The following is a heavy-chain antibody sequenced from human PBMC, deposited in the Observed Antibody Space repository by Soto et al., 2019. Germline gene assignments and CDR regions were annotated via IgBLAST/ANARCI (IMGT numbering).Heavy chain of an antibody. D-gene: IGHD3-3*01. V-gene: IGHV3-73*01. CDR2: IRSKANSYAT. CDR1: GFTFSGSV. CDR3: ARGVYDFWSGHPKGLDH. Sequence: GGSLRLSCAASGFTFSGSVMHWVRQASGKGLEWVGRIRSKANSYATAYAVSVKGRFTISRDDSRNTAYPQMNSLKTEDTAVYYCARGVYDFWSGHPKGLDHWGQGTVVTVSS. J-gene: IGHJ4*02.